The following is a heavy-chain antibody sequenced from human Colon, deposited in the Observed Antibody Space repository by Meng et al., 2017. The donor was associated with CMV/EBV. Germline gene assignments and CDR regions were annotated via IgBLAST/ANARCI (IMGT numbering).Heavy chain of an antibody. Sequence: SETLSLTCSVSGGSISSISYYWGWIRQPPGKGLEWIGSISYSGSTYYNPSPKNRLNISVDTSKNQFSLKLSSVTAADTALYYCARHQRQWVDGGWFDPWGQGTLVTVSS. CDR3: ARHQRQWVDGGWFDP. J-gene: IGHJ5*02. CDR1: GGSISSISYY. CDR2: ISYSGST. V-gene: IGHV4-39*01. D-gene: IGHD6-19*01.